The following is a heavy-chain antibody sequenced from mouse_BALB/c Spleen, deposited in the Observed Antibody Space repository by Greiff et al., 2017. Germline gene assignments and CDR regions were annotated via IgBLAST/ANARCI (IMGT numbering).Heavy chain of an antibody. CDR2: IYPGSGST. Sequence: LQQPGSELVRPGASVKLSCKASGYTFTSYWMHWVKQRPGQGLEWIGNIYPGSGSTNYDEKFKSKATLTVDTSSSTANMQLSSLTSEDSAVYYCTRQDRWLLPVMDYWGQGTSVTVSS. CDR3: TRQDRWLLPVMDY. V-gene: IGHV1S22*01. CDR1: GYTFTSYW. D-gene: IGHD2-3*01. J-gene: IGHJ4*01.